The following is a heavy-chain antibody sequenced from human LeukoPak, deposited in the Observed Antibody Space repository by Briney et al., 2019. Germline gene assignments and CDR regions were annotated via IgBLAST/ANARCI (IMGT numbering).Heavy chain of an antibody. J-gene: IGHJ4*02. Sequence: GGSLRLSCAASGFTFSTPGMHWVRQSPGKGLEWVAAMWFDGSNKYYADSVKGRFTISRDNSKNTLFLQMNSLRVEDTAVYYCARDATGGGDCFFDYWGQGTLVTVSS. V-gene: IGHV3-33*08. CDR1: GFTFSTPG. CDR2: MWFDGSNK. CDR3: ARDATGGGDCFFDY. D-gene: IGHD2-21*02.